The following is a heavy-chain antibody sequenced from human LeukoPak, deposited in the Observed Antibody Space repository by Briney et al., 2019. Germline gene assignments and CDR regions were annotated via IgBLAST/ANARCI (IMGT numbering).Heavy chain of an antibody. D-gene: IGHD3-22*01. CDR1: GGTFSSYA. CDR3: ARDDNYYDSSGYMLYGFDP. CDR2: IIPIFGTA. J-gene: IGHJ5*02. Sequence: SVKVSCKASGGTFSSYAISWVRQAPGQGLEWMGGIIPIFGTANYAQKFQGRVTITADESTSTAYMELSSLRSEDTAVYYCARDDNYYDSSGYMLYGFDPWGQGTLVTVSS. V-gene: IGHV1-69*13.